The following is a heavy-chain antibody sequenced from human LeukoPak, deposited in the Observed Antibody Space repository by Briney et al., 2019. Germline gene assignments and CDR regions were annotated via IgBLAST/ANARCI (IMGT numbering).Heavy chain of an antibody. J-gene: IGHJ4*02. CDR1: GYTFTDYY. CDR2: INSNSGAT. D-gene: IGHD5-12*01. Sequence: ASVKVSCKASGYTFTDYYIHWVRQAPGQGLEWMGWINSNSGATNYAQKFQGRVTMTRDTSISTAYMEVTRLGSDDTAVYYCARDGSLAYWGQGTLVTVSS. V-gene: IGHV1-2*02. CDR3: ARDGSLAY.